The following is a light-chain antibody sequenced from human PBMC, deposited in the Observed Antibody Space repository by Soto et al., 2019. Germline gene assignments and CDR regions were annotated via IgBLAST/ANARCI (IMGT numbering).Light chain of an antibody. J-gene: IGKJ3*01. CDR2: AAS. CDR1: QDINNY. CDR3: QKYDRAPPT. Sequence: DIQLNQSPSSLSASVGDRVTITCRASQDINNYLAWYQQTPGEVPKLLIHAASTLQSGVPSRFSGSGSETDFTLTITILQPEDVATYFCQKYDRAPPTFGPGTKVHIK. V-gene: IGKV1-27*01.